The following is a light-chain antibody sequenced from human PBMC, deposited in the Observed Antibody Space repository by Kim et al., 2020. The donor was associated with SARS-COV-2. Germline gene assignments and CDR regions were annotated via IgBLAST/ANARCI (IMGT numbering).Light chain of an antibody. V-gene: IGLV2-14*03. J-gene: IGLJ2*01. Sequence: ITLAASGRTGDVVGHYYFSWYQQRPAGDPPLLVYYVNYRPSGVSSSFSGSRSGNTAALTISWRQAEDEDDYFCSSYTTRNTIDVIFGGGTKLTVL. CDR1: TGDVVGHYY. CDR2: YVN. CDR3: SSYTTRNTIDVI.